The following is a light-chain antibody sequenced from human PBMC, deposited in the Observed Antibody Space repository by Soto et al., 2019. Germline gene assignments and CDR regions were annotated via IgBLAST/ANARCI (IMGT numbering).Light chain of an antibody. CDR2: EGS. V-gene: IGLV2-23*03. J-gene: IGLJ1*01. CDR1: SCDVGSYNL. CDR3: CSYAGSSTFSYV. Sequence: QSALTQPASVSGSPGQSITISCTGTSCDVGSYNLVSWYQQHPGKAPKLMIYEGSKRPSGVSNRFSGSKSGNTASLTISGLQAEDEADYYCCSYAGSSTFSYVFGTGTKVTV.